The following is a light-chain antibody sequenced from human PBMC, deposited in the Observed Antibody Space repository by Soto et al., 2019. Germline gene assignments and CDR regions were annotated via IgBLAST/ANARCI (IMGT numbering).Light chain of an antibody. V-gene: IGLV1-40*01. Sequence: QSVLTQPPSVSGSPGPRVTISCTGSSSIIGAGYDVHWYQQLPGTAPQLRIYGNSNRHSGVPDRVSGSKSGTSASLAITGIQAEDEADYYCQAYDSRLSGCVFVVGTKLPVL. CDR1: SSIIGAGYD. CDR2: GNS. J-gene: IGLJ3*02. CDR3: QAYDSRLSGCV.